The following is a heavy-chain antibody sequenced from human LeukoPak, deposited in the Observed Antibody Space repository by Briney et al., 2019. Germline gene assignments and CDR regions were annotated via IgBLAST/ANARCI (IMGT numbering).Heavy chain of an antibody. J-gene: IGHJ6*01. Sequence: GGSLRLSCAASGFTLKSYAMHWVRQAPGKGLEWVAVIWYDGSIEYYADSVKGRFTISRDNSKNMLFLQMNSLGVEDAALYYCARAVAPTMLNPYYYYGMDVWGQGTKVTVSS. V-gene: IGHV3-33*01. D-gene: IGHD3-16*01. CDR3: ARAVAPTMLNPYYYYGMDV. CDR2: IWYDGSIE. CDR1: GFTLKSYA.